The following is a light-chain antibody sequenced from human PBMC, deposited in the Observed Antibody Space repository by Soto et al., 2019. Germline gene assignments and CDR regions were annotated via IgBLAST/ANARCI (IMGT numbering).Light chain of an antibody. CDR1: QSVSNL. CDR3: QQRSPWLA. J-gene: IGKJ4*01. Sequence: EIVLTQSPATLSLSPGERATLSCRASQSVSNLLAWYQQKPGQAPRLLIYDTSNRATGVPARFSGSGSGTDFTLTISSLEPEDFAVYYCQQRSPWLAFGGGTKVEIK. CDR2: DTS. V-gene: IGKV3-11*01.